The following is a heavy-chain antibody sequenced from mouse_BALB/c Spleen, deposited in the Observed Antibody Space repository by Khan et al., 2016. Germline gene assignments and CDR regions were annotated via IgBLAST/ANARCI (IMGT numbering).Heavy chain of an antibody. Sequence: EVQLQESGPGLVKPSQSLSLTCTVTGYSITSGYGWNWIRQFPGNKLEWMGYISYSGSTNYNPSLKSRISITRDTSKNQFFLQLNSRTTEGTSTYYCAGTARIKYWGQGTTLTVSS. V-gene: IGHV3-2*02. CDR1: GYSITSGYG. CDR2: ISYSGST. J-gene: IGHJ2*01. D-gene: IGHD1-2*01. CDR3: AGTARIKY.